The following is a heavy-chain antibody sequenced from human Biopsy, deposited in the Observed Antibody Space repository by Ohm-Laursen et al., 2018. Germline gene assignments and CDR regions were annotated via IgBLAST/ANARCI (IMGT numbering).Heavy chain of an antibody. Sequence: GTLSLTCTVSGGSISCSSYFWGWIRQTPGKGLEWIGSMSYGESARHLPSLKSRVTLSVDTSKNQLSLKLNSVTAADTAVYFCARDSRGGHLNTTLITGKNLDSWGQGILVTVSS. D-gene: IGHD3-16*01. CDR2: MSYGESA. V-gene: IGHV4-39*07. CDR3: ARDSRGGHLNTTLITGKNLDS. J-gene: IGHJ4*02. CDR1: GGSISCSSYF.